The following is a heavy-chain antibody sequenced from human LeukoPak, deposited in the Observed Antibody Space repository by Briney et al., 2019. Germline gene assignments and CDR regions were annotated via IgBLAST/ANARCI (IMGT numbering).Heavy chain of an antibody. Sequence: SETLSLTCAVYGGSFSGYYWSWIRQPPGKGLEWIGEINHSGSTNYNPSLKSRVTISVDTSKNQFSLKLSSVTAADTAVYYCARARRVLLWFGEFYWFDPWGQGTLVTVSS. CDR1: GGSFSGYY. CDR3: ARARRVLLWFGEFYWFDP. D-gene: IGHD3-10*01. J-gene: IGHJ5*02. CDR2: INHSGST. V-gene: IGHV4-34*01.